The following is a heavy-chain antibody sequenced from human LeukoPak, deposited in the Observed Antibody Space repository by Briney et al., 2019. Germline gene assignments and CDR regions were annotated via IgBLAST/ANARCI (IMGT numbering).Heavy chain of an antibody. CDR1: GFSFSSYW. J-gene: IGHJ3*02. CDR2: IKRDGSVE. D-gene: IGHD3-22*01. Sequence: GRSLRRSCAAPGFSFSSYWMTWVRQTPGKGLEWVANIKRDGSVEYYVDSVKGRFTISRDNTKNSLHLQMNSLRAEDTAVYYCARDSNPHGSGYYFDAFDMWGQGTMVTVSS. CDR3: ARDSNPHGSGYYFDAFDM. V-gene: IGHV3-7*01.